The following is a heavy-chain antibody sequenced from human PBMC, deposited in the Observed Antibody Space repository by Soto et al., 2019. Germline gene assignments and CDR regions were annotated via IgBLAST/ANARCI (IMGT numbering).Heavy chain of an antibody. V-gene: IGHV3-33*01. CDR1: GFTFSSYG. CDR2: IWYDGSNK. D-gene: IGHD3-10*01. Sequence: QVQLVESGGGVVQPGRSLRLSCAASGFTFSSYGMHWVRQAPGKGLEWVAVIWYDGSNKYYADSVKGRFTISRDNPKNTLCLQMNSLRAEDTAVYYCAGDRPYGSGSYGYWGQGALVTVSS. J-gene: IGHJ4*02. CDR3: AGDRPYGSGSYGY.